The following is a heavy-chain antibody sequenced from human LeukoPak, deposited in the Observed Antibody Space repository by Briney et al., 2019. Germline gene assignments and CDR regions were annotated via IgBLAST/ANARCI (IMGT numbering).Heavy chain of an antibody. D-gene: IGHD3-22*01. CDR1: GYTFTGYY. CDR2: INPNSGGT. Sequence: ASVKVSCKASGYTFTGYYMHWVRQAPGQGLEWMGWINPNSGGTNYAQKFQGRVTMTRDTSIRTAYMELSRLRSDDTAVYYCARDFYYYDSSGYYIHAEYFQHWGQGTLVTVSS. V-gene: IGHV1-2*02. CDR3: ARDFYYYDSSGYYIHAEYFQH. J-gene: IGHJ1*01.